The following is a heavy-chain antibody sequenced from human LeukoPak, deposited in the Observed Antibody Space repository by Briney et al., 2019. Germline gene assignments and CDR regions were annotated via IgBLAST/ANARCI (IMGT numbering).Heavy chain of an antibody. V-gene: IGHV1-2*02. CDR2: INPNSGGT. CDR1: GYTFTVYY. CDR3: ARDLWNYYDSSGYYYFDY. D-gene: IGHD3-22*01. J-gene: IGHJ4*02. Sequence: EASVKVSCKASGYTFTVYYMHWVRQAPGQGLEWMGWINPNSGGTNYAQKFQGRVTMTRDTSISTAYMELSRLRSDDTAVYYCARDLWNYYDSSGYYYFDYWGQGTLVTVSS.